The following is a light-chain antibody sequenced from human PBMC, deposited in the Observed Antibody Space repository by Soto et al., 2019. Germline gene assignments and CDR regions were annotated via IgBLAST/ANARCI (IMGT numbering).Light chain of an antibody. V-gene: IGKV3-15*01. CDR1: QRISND. Sequence: IVMTQSPGTLSVSPGERATLSCRASQRISNDLAWYQQKAGRAPRLLIYDASTRATGIPARFSGSGSGTEFTLTISSLQSEDFAVYFCQQYNNWPPWTFGQGTKVDIK. CDR3: QQYNNWPPWT. CDR2: DAS. J-gene: IGKJ1*01.